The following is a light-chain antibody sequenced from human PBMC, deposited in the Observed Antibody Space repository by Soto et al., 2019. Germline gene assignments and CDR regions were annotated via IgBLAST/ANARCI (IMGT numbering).Light chain of an antibody. V-gene: IGLV2-14*01. CDR3: SSYTSSSTPYV. CDR2: DVS. Sequence: QSALSQPASVSGSPGQSVTISCTGTSSYVGAYDLVCWYQQHPGKAPKLMIYDVSNRPSGVSNRFSGSKSGNTASLTISGLQAEDEADYYCSSYTSSSTPYVFGTGTKLTVL. CDR1: SSYVGAYDL. J-gene: IGLJ1*01.